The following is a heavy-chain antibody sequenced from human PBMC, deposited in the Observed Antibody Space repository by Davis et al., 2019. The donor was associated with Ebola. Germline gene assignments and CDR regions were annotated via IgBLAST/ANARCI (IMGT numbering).Heavy chain of an antibody. J-gene: IGHJ4*02. D-gene: IGHD3-16*01. CDR3: ARDWGDGRERTPLY. V-gene: IGHV6-1*01. Sequence: HSQTLSLTCAISGDSVSSGGWNWIRQSPSRGLEWLGRTYYRSKWYDEYAVSVKSRITINPDTSKNQFSLQLNSVTPEDTAVYYCARDWGDGRERTPLYWGQGTLVTVSS. CDR1: GDSVSSGG. CDR2: TYYRSKWYD.